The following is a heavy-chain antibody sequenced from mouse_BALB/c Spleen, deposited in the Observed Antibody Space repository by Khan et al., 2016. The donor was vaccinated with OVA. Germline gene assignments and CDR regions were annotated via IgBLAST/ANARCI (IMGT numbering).Heavy chain of an antibody. Sequence: QSQLVQSGPNLKKPGETVKISCKASGYTFTDYSMHWVKQAPGKGLKWMGWINTETGEPTYADDFKGRFAFSLETSSSTAYLQINNLKNEDTATDFCARNGYHSYWYFDVWGAGTTVTVSS. D-gene: IGHD2-2*01. J-gene: IGHJ1*01. CDR2: INTETGEP. V-gene: IGHV9-2-1*01. CDR1: GYTFTDYS. CDR3: ARNGYHSYWYFDV.